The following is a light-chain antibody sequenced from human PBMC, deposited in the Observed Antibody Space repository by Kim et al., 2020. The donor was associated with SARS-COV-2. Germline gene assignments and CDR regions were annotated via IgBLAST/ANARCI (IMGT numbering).Light chain of an antibody. CDR3: QSYDSSNPWV. J-gene: IGLJ3*02. Sequence: NFMLTQPHSVSESPGKTVTISCTRSNGSIASNYVQWYQQRPGSAPTTVIYEDNQRPSGVPDRFSGSIDSSSNSASLTISGLKTEDEADYYCQSYDSSNPWVFGGGTQLTVL. CDR2: EDN. V-gene: IGLV6-57*04. CDR1: NGSIASNY.